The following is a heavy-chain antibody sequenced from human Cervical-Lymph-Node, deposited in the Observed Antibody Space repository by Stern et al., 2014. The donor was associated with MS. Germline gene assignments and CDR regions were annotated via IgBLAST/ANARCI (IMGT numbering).Heavy chain of an antibody. Sequence: QVQLGQSGAEVMKPGASVKISCKASVYTFTKYALHWVRQAPGQRLEWMGWINAGFGNTKYSPNFQGRVTITRNSSANTVYMELSSLRSEDTAVYYCGRTSSWAFDFWGQGTLVTVSS. J-gene: IGHJ4*02. CDR3: GRTSSWAFDF. V-gene: IGHV1-3*01. CDR2: INAGFGNT. D-gene: IGHD2-2*01. CDR1: VYTFTKYA.